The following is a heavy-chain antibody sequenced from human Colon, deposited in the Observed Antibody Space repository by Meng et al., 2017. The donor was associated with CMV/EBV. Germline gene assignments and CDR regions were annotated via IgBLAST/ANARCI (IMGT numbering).Heavy chain of an antibody. V-gene: IGHV1-2*02. CDR3: ARDQYESGPVDY. CDR2: INPNSGGT. CDR1: GYPFTGYY. D-gene: IGHD3-22*01. Sequence: ASVKVSCKASGYPFTGYYMHWVRQAPGQGLEWMGWINPNSGGTKYAQKFQGRATMTRDTSISTAYMELSSLKSDDTAVYYSARDQYESGPVDYWGQGTLVTVSS. J-gene: IGHJ4*02.